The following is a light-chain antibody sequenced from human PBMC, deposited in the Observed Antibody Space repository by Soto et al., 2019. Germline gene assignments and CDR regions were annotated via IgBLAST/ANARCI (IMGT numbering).Light chain of an antibody. V-gene: IGLV2-14*01. CDR2: EVS. Sequence: QSALTQPASVSGSPGQSITISCTGTSSDVGNYNYVSWYQQHPGKAPKLMIYEVSNRPSGVSNRFSGSKSGNTASLTISGLQAEDEADYYCISYTSSSTLVFGTGTKLTVL. CDR3: ISYTSSSTLV. CDR1: SSDVGNYNY. J-gene: IGLJ1*01.